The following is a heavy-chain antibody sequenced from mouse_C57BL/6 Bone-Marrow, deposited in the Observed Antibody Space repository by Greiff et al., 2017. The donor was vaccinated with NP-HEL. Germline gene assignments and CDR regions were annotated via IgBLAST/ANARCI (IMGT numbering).Heavy chain of an antibody. D-gene: IGHD1-1*01. V-gene: IGHV6-3*01. CDR2: IRLKSDNYAT. CDR1: GFTFSNYW. J-gene: IGHJ2*01. CDR3: TEGTVVPFDY. Sequence: EVKLMESGGGLVQPGGSMKLSCVASGFTFSNYWMNWVRQSPEKGLEWVAQIRLKSDNYATHYAVSVKGRFTISRDDSKRSVYLQRNKLRADATGIYYGTEGTVVPFDYWGQGTTLTVSS.